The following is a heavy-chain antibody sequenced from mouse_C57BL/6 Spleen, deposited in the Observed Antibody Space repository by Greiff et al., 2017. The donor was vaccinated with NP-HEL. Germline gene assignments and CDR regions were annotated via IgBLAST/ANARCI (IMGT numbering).Heavy chain of an antibody. J-gene: IGHJ3*01. V-gene: IGHV1-82*01. CDR1: GYAFSSPW. D-gene: IGHD2-5*01. CDR3: ARSYYSNYVAY. CDR2: IYPGDGDT. Sequence: QVQLQQSGPELVKPGASVKISCKASGYAFSSPWMNWVKQRPGKGLEWIGRIYPGDGDTNYNGKFKGKATLTADKSSSTAYMQLSSLTSEDSAVYFCARSYYSNYVAYWGQGTLVTVSA.